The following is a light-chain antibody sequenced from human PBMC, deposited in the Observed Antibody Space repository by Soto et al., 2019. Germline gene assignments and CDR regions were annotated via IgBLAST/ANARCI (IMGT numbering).Light chain of an antibody. Sequence: EIALTKSPSSLSLSQGERATLSCRASQSVTNSLAWYQQKPGQAPRLLFYDASNRATGIPTRFSGSGSGTDFTLTISNLEPEDFAVYYCQQHISWPLTFGGGTKVDIK. J-gene: IGKJ4*01. CDR3: QQHISWPLT. CDR2: DAS. CDR1: QSVTNS. V-gene: IGKV3-11*01.